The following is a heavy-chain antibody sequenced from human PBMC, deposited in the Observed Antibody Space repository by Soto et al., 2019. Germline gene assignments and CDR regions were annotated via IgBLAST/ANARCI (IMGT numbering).Heavy chain of an antibody. J-gene: IGHJ6*02. Sequence: QVQLVQSGAEVKKPGASVKVSCKASGSTFTSYYMHWVRQAPGHGLECMGIINPSGTTTGYAQKFQGRVTMTRDRSTSTYYMALSSVRSEDTAVSYCARPQFSSHDYYGMDVWGQGTTVTVSS. V-gene: IGHV1-46*01. D-gene: IGHD2-2*01. CDR2: INPSGTTT. CDR1: GSTFTSYY. CDR3: ARPQFSSHDYYGMDV.